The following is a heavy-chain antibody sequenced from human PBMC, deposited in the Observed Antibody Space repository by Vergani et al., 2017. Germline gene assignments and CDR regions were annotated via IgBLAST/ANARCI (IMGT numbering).Heavy chain of an antibody. V-gene: IGHV4-4*07. CDR2: LCPSGST. CDR3: ATGAGPFDI. CDR1: GAPISYWC. Sequence: QVQMQESGPGLVKTSETLSLTCSASGAPISYWCWSWLRQPAGKGLEWIGRLCPSGSTNYKPSLKSRVTMSIDTSKTQFSLKLTSVTAADPAVYYCATGAGPFDIWGQGTLVTVSS. J-gene: IGHJ4*02. D-gene: IGHD7-27*01.